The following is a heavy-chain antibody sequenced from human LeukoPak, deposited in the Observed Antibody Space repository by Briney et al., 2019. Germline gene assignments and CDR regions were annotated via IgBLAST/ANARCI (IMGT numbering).Heavy chain of an antibody. CDR1: GYSFTNNW. CDR2: IYPGDSDT. Sequence: GESLKISCKGSGYSFTNNWISWVRQMPGKGLEWMGIIYPGDSDTRYSPPFQGQVTISADKSISTAYLQWSSLKASDTAMYYCARHGRGGYSYGYVVYWGQGTLVTVSS. CDR3: ARHGRGGYSYGYVVY. V-gene: IGHV5-51*01. D-gene: IGHD5-18*01. J-gene: IGHJ4*02.